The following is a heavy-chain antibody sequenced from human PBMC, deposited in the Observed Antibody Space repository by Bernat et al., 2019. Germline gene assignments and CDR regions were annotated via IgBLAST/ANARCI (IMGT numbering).Heavy chain of an antibody. Sequence: EVQLVESGGGLVQPGGSLRLSCEASGFTFSSYSMNWVRQAPGRGLEWISYINIYNTIFDAASVKGRFTVSRDNAKNSLYLQMNSLRAEDTAVYFCARDKDYAFDIWGQGTMVTVSS. CDR1: GFTFSSYS. CDR3: ARDKDYAFDI. CDR2: INIYNTI. D-gene: IGHD2-15*01. J-gene: IGHJ3*02. V-gene: IGHV3-48*01.